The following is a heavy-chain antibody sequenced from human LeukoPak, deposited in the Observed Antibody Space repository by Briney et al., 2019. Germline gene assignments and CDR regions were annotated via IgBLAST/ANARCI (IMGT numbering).Heavy chain of an antibody. D-gene: IGHD3-22*01. J-gene: IGHJ3*02. Sequence: GGSLRLSCAASGFTFDDYGMSWVRQAPGKGLEWVSGINWNAGSTGYADSVKGRFTISRDNAKNSLYLQMNSLRAEDTALYYCARDQRDYYDSSGYYYGIFGAFDIWGQGTMVTVSS. CDR3: ARDQRDYYDSSGYYYGIFGAFDI. V-gene: IGHV3-20*04. CDR2: INWNAGST. CDR1: GFTFDDYG.